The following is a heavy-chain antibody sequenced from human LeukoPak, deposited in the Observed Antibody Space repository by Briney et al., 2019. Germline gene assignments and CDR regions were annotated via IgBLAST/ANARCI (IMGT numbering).Heavy chain of an antibody. CDR1: GGSISSYY. J-gene: IGHJ5*02. CDR2: IYYSGST. V-gene: IGHV4-59*08. Sequence: PSETLSLTCTVSGGSISSYYWSWIRQPPGKGLEWIGYIYYSGSTNYNPSLKSRVTISVDTSKNQFSLKLTSVTAADTAVYYCARSTSTSFWWFDPWGQGTLVTVSS. CDR3: ARSTSTSFWWFDP. D-gene: IGHD3-3*01.